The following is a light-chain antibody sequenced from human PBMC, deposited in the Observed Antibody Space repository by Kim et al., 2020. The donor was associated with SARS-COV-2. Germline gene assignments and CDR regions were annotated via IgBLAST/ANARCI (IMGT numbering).Light chain of an antibody. CDR3: QVWDSNTVV. J-gene: IGLJ2*01. CDR1: NIGSKN. CDR2: RDS. Sequence: SYELTQPLSVSVALGQTARITCGGNNIGSKNVHWYQQKPGQAPLLVIYRDSSRPSGIPERFSGSNSGNTATLTISRAQAGDEADYYCQVWDSNTVVFGGG. V-gene: IGLV3-9*01.